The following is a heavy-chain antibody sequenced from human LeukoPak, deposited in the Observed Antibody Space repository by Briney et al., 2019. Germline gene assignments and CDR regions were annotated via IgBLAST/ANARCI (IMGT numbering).Heavy chain of an antibody. J-gene: IGHJ4*02. Sequence: SETLSLTCAVSGGSISRSNWWSWVRQPPGKGLEWIGEIYHSGSTNYNPSLKSRVNISVDKSKNQSSLKLSSVTAADTAVYYCARALTTVTQYYFDYWGQGTLVTVSS. CDR3: ARALTTVTQYYFDY. D-gene: IGHD4-17*01. CDR2: IYHSGST. CDR1: GGSISRSNW. V-gene: IGHV4-4*02.